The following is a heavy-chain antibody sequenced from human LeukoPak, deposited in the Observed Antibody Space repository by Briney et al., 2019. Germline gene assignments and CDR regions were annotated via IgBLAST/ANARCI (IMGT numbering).Heavy chain of an antibody. CDR3: ARAVAGIVVVVAAKETDNWFDP. J-gene: IGHJ5*02. CDR1: GGSFSGYY. V-gene: IGHV4-34*01. Sequence: SETLYLTCAVYGGSFSGYYWSWIRQPPGKGLEWIGEINHSGSTNYNPSLKSRVTISVDTSKNQFSLKLSSVTAADTAVYYCARAVAGIVVVVAAKETDNWFDPWGQGTLVTVSS. D-gene: IGHD2-15*01. CDR2: INHSGST.